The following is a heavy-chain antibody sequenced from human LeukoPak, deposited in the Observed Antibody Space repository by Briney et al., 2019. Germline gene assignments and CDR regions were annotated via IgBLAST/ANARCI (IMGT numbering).Heavy chain of an antibody. D-gene: IGHD1-26*01. CDR1: GFTFSSYA. Sequence: GGSRRLSCAASGFTFSSYAMSWVRQAPGKGLEWVSAISGSGGSTYYADSVKGRFTISRDNSKNTLYLQMNSLRAEDTAVYYCAKLGRGSYYSDYFDYWGQGTLVTVSS. V-gene: IGHV3-23*01. J-gene: IGHJ4*02. CDR2: ISGSGGST. CDR3: AKLGRGSYYSDYFDY.